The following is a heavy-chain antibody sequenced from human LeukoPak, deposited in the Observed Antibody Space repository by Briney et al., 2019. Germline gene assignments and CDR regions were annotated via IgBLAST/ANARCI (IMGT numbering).Heavy chain of an antibody. J-gene: IGHJ4*02. CDR1: GGSFSTYY. CDR2: IYYSGST. CDR3: VRAVISFGAAVAKGFDC. D-gene: IGHD3-16*01. Sequence: PSETLSLTCTVSGGSFSTYYWSWIRQPPGKGLEWIGFIYYSGSTDYNPSLKSRVTMSLDTSKNQFSLKLSSLTAADTAVYYCVRAVISFGAAVAKGFDCWGQGTLLTVSS. V-gene: IGHV4-59*01.